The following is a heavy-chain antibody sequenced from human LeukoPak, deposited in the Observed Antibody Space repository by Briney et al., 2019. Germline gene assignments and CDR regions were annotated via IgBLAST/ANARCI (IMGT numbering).Heavy chain of an antibody. CDR1: GGSISSSNNC. D-gene: IGHD4-17*01. J-gene: IGHJ4*02. V-gene: IGHV4-39*01. CDR2: IVYSGST. Sequence: SETLSLTCTVSGGSISSSNNCWGWIRPPPGKGLEWIGSIVYSGSTNYNPSLKSRATITVDMSKNQFSLKVSSVTATETVVYYCARHIANGDSLNYWGQGTLVTVSS. CDR3: ARHIANGDSLNY.